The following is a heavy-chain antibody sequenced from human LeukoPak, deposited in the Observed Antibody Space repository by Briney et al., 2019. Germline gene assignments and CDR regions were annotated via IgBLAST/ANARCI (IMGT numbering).Heavy chain of an antibody. CDR2: ISYDGSNK. CDR3: AKGPMVRGVDY. CDR1: GFTFSSYS. J-gene: IGHJ4*02. D-gene: IGHD3-10*01. V-gene: IGHV3-30*18. Sequence: PGGSLRLSCAASGFTFSSYSIHWVRQAPGKGLEWVAVISYDGSNKYYADSVKGRFTISRDNSKNTLYLEMNSLRAEDTAVYYCAKGPMVRGVDYWGQGTLVTVSS.